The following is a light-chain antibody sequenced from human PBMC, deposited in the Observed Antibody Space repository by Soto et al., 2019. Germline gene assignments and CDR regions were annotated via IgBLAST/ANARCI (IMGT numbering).Light chain of an antibody. CDR3: QLYGTSRT. J-gene: IGKJ1*01. CDR1: QSLGSDY. V-gene: IGKV3-20*01. CDR2: GVS. Sequence: ETVLTQSPGTLSLSPGERATLSCRARQSLGSDYLAWYQQKPGQAPRLLIYGVSSRATDIPERFSGSGSGTDFTLTISRLEHEEFAKYYCQLYGTSRTFGQGTKVE.